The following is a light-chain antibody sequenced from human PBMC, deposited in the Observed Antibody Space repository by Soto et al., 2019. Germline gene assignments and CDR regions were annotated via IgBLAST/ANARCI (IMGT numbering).Light chain of an antibody. J-gene: IGKJ5*01. CDR1: QSVTSNS. V-gene: IGKV3-20*01. Sequence: EIGLTQSPGTLCFGPWGRASLSCRVSQSVTSNSLAWYIQKAGQTPRLLIYGASNRATGIPDRFSGRGSGTDFTLTISRLEPEDFAVYYCQQYDSSSATFGRGTRLEIK. CDR2: GAS. CDR3: QQYDSSSAT.